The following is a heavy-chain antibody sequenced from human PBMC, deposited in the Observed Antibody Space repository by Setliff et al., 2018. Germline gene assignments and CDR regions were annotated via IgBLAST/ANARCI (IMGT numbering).Heavy chain of an antibody. CDR2: INHSGSS. D-gene: IGHD3-22*01. V-gene: IGHV4-34*01. CDR3: ARDYYDSSGHPPYYYYGMDV. Sequence: PSETLSLTCAVYGGSFSGYYWSWIRQPPGKGLEWIGEINHSGSSNYNPSLKSRVTISLDTSKNQFSLKLSAVNAADPAVYYCARDYYDSSGHPPYYYYGMDVWGQGTTVTVSS. CDR1: GGSFSGYY. J-gene: IGHJ6*02.